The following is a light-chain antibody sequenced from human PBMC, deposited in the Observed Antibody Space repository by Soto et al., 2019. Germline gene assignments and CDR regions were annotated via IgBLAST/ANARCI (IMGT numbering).Light chain of an antibody. J-gene: IGKJ3*01. CDR1: QNIGIN. CDR2: GAS. V-gene: IGKV3-15*01. CDR3: QHYDTWPFT. Sequence: EIVLTQSPATLSVSPGEGATLSCRASQNIGINLAWYQQKPGQAPSLLIYGASTRASGFPPRFSGSGSGTDFTLTISSLQSEDFAIYYCQHYDTWPFTFGPGTTVDFK.